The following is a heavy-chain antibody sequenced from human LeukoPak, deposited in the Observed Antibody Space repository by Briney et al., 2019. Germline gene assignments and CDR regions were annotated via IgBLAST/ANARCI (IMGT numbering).Heavy chain of an antibody. V-gene: IGHV4-38-2*02. CDR1: GYSISSGYY. J-gene: IGHJ4*02. CDR2: IYHGGST. Sequence: NPSETLSLTCTVSGYSISSGYYWGWIRQPPGKGLEWIGSIYHGGSTYYNPSLKTRVTILVDTSKNQFSLKLSSVTAADTAVYYCARWGSNMAREKGDHWGQGTLVTVSS. CDR3: ARWGSNMAREKGDH. D-gene: IGHD3-10*01.